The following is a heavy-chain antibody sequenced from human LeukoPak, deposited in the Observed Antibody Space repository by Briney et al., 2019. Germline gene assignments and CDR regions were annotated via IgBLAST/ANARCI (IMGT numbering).Heavy chain of an antibody. CDR1: RFTVSGNY. V-gene: IGHV3-53*01. J-gene: IGHJ4*02. CDR2: IYSGGST. CDR3: ARGSYDILTGYSLPFDY. D-gene: IGHD3-9*01. Sequence: PGGSLRLSCASSRFTVSGNYMTWVRQAPGKGLEWVSVIYSGGSTYYADSVKGRFTISRDNSKNTLYLQMNSLRAEDTAVYYCARGSYDILTGYSLPFDYWGQGTLVTVSS.